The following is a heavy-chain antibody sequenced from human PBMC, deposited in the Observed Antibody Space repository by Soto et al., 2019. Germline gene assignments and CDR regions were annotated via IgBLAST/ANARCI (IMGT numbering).Heavy chain of an antibody. V-gene: IGHV4-34*01. D-gene: IGHD3-3*01. CDR3: ARVGHDFWSGYTYYYYGMDV. J-gene: IGHJ6*02. Sequence: SETMSLTCAVYGGSFSGYYWSWIRKTPGKGLEWIGEINHSGSTNYNPSLKSRVTISVDTSKNQFSLKLSSVTAADTAVYYCARVGHDFWSGYTYYYYGMDVWGQGTTVTVSS. CDR2: INHSGST. CDR1: GGSFSGYY.